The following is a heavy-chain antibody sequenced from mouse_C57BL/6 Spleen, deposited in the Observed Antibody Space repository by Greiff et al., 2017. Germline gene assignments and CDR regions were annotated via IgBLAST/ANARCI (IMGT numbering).Heavy chain of an antibody. D-gene: IGHD2-4*01. CDR2: IDPSDSYT. J-gene: IGHJ1*03. CDR3: ARRDYLGGYCDV. V-gene: IGHV1-50*01. Sequence: QVQLKQPGAELVKPGASVKLSCKASGYTFTSYWMQWVKQRPGQGLEWIGEIDPSDSYTNYNQKFKGKATLTVDTSSSTAYMQLSSLTSEDAAVYYCARRDYLGGYCDVWGTGTTVTVSS. CDR1: GYTFTSYW.